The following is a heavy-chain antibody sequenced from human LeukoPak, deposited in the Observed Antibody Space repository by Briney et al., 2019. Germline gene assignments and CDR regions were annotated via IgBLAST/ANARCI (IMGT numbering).Heavy chain of an antibody. CDR1: GYTFTSYY. D-gene: IGHD6-19*01. CDR3: ATPVATTEQWLDGGNY. Sequence: ASVKVSCKASGYTFTSYYMHWVRQAPGQGLEWMGIINPSSGSTSYAQKFQGRVTMTRDTSTSTVYMELSSLRSEDTAVYYCATPVATTEQWLDGGNYWGQGTLVTVSS. J-gene: IGHJ4*02. V-gene: IGHV1-46*01. CDR2: INPSSGST.